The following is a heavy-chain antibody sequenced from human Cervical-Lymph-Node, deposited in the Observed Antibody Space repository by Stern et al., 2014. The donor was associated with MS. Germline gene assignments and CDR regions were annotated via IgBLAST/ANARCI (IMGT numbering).Heavy chain of an antibody. D-gene: IGHD6-19*01. Sequence: EVQLEESGGGLVKPGGSLRLSCAASGFTFSSYSMNWVRQAPGKGLEWVSSIRSSSSYIYYADSVKGRFTISSANDKRSLYLQMNSLRAEDTAVYYCARDGSIAVAGTGFGYWGQGTLVTVSS. CDR3: ARDGSIAVAGTGFGY. CDR2: IRSSSSYI. V-gene: IGHV3-21*01. J-gene: IGHJ4*02. CDR1: GFTFSSYS.